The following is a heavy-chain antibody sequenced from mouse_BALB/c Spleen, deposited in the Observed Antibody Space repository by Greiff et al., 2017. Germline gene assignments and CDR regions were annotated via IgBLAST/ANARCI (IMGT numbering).Heavy chain of an antibody. CDR1: GFAFSSYD. Sequence: EVKLVESGGGLVQPGGSLKLSCAASGFAFSSYDMSWVRQTPEKRLEWVAYISSGGGSTYYPDTVKGRFTISRDNAKNTLYLQMSSLKSEDTAMYYCARHLYYAMDYWGQGTSVTVAS. J-gene: IGHJ4*01. V-gene: IGHV5-12-1*01. CDR2: ISSGGGST. CDR3: ARHLYYAMDY.